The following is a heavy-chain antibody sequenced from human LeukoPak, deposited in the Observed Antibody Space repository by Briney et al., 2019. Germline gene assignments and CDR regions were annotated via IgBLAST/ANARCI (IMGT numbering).Heavy chain of an antibody. CDR2: IYTGGSS. J-gene: IGHJ5*02. Sequence: GGSLRLSCAASGFTVSSNYMSWVRQAPGKGLEWVSIIYTGGSSYYADSVKGRFTISRDNSRNTLYLQMNSLRAEDTAVYYCARGGVFGYVGSWGQGTLVTVSS. CDR1: GFTVSSNY. CDR3: ARGGVFGYVGS. V-gene: IGHV3-53*01. D-gene: IGHD5-12*01.